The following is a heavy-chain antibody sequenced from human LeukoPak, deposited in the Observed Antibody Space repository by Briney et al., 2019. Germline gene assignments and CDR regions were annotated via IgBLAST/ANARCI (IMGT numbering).Heavy chain of an antibody. D-gene: IGHD3-10*01. Sequence: SEALSLTCTVSGASISNYYWSYIRQPAGKGLEWIGRININGSTNYNPSLKRRVTMSVDTSKNQFSLKVNSVTAADTAVYYCARGSYYKKTKNYFDPWGQGTLVTVSS. CDR3: ARGSYYKKTKNYFDP. V-gene: IGHV4-4*07. CDR2: ININGST. CDR1: GASISNYY. J-gene: IGHJ5*02.